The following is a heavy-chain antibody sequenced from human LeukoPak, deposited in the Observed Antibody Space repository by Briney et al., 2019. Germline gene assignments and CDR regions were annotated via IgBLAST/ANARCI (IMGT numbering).Heavy chain of an antibody. CDR1: GYRFTSYW. V-gene: IGHV5-51*01. CDR3: ARHSKGCSSTSCHFDY. D-gene: IGHD2-2*01. CDR2: IYPGDSDT. J-gene: IGHJ4*02. Sequence: PGESLKISCQGSGYRFTSYWIGWVRQMPGKGLEWLGIIYPGDSDTRYSPSFQGQVTISADKSISTAYLQWSSLKASDTAMYYCARHSKGCSSTSCHFDYWGQGTLVTVSS.